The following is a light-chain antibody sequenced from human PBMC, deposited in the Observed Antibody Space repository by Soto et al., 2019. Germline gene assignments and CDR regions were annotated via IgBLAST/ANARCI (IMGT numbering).Light chain of an antibody. Sequence: EIVMTQSPATLSVSPGERATLSCRASQRVNNKLAWYQQKPGQAPRLLVYGASTRATGIPARVSGSGSGTEFTLTISSLQSEDFAVYYCQQYNDWPSLTFGGGTRVEIK. V-gene: IGKV3-15*01. CDR2: GAS. CDR3: QQYNDWPSLT. J-gene: IGKJ4*01. CDR1: QRVNNK.